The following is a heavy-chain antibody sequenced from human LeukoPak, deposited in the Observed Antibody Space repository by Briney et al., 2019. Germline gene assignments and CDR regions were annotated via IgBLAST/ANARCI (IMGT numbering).Heavy chain of an antibody. V-gene: IGHV4-39*01. Sequence: SETLSLTCTVSGGSISSSSYYWGWICQPPGKGLEWIGSIYYSGSTYYNPSLKSRVTISVDTSKNQFSLKLSSVTAADTAVYYCARLYPYYYYYYMDVWGKGTTVTVSS. J-gene: IGHJ6*03. CDR2: IYYSGST. CDR1: GGSISSSSYY. CDR3: ARLYPYYYYYYMDV.